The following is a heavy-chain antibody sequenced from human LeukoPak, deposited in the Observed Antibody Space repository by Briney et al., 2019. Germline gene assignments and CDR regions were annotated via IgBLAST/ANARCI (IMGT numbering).Heavy chain of an antibody. CDR3: AKELMRLDVGEGDPALDY. Sequence: PGGSLRLSCAASGFTFSSYAMSWVRQAPGKGLEWVSAISGSGGSTYYADSVKGRFTISRDNSKNTLYLQMNSLRAEDTAVCYCAKELMRLDVGEGDPALDYWGQGTLVTVSS. D-gene: IGHD3-16*01. CDR2: ISGSGGST. CDR1: GFTFSSYA. J-gene: IGHJ4*02. V-gene: IGHV3-23*01.